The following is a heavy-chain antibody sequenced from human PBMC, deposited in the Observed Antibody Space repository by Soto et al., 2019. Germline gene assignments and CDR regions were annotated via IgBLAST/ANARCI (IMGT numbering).Heavy chain of an antibody. V-gene: IGHV1-46*01. CDR2: INPSGCST. Sequence: ASVKVSCKASGYTFTGYYMHWVRQAPGQGLEWMGIINPSGCSTSYAQKFQGRVTMTRDTSTSTVYMELSSLRSEDTAVYYCARVGELGAFDIWGQGTMVTVSS. D-gene: IGHD3-10*01. CDR3: ARVGELGAFDI. J-gene: IGHJ3*02. CDR1: GYTFTGYY.